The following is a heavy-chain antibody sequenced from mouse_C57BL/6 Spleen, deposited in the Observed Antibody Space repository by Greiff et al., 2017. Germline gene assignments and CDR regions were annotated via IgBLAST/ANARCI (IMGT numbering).Heavy chain of an antibody. CDR1: GYAFSSYW. Sequence: QVQLKQSGAELVKPGASVKISCKASGYAFSSYWMNWVKQRPGKGLEWIGQIYPGDGDTNYNGKFKGKATLTADKSSSTAYMQLSSLTSEDSAVXFCARRNYGSSPFAYWGQGTLVTVSA. CDR3: ARRNYGSSPFAY. CDR2: IYPGDGDT. V-gene: IGHV1-80*01. D-gene: IGHD1-1*01. J-gene: IGHJ3*01.